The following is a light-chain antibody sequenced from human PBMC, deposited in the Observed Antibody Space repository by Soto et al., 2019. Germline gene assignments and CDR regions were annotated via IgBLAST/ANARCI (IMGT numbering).Light chain of an antibody. V-gene: IGKV3-11*01. J-gene: IGKJ5*01. CDR3: HQRRSWPIT. CDR2: DAS. CDR1: QDVGSL. Sequence: VLTQSPATLSLSAGERASLSCRASQDVGSLIAWYQQKPGQPPRLLIYDASNRETGIPARFSGSGSGTDFVLTISSLEPEDFAVYYCHQRRSWPITFGQGTRLEIK.